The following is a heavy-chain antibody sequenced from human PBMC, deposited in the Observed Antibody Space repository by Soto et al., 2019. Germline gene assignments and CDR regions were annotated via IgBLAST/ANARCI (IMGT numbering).Heavy chain of an antibody. CDR2: IYPGDSDT. D-gene: IGHD2-2*02. Sequence: GEPLKISCKGSGDSFTSYWVAWVRQMPGKGLEWMGIIYPGDSDTRYSPSFQGQVTISADKSISTAYLQWSSLKASDTAMYYCAIVVPAAIGWFDPWGQGTLVTVSS. J-gene: IGHJ5*02. CDR3: AIVVPAAIGWFDP. CDR1: GDSFTSYW. V-gene: IGHV5-51*01.